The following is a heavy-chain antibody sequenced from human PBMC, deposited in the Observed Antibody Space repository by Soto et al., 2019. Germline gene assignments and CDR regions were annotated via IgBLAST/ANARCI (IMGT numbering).Heavy chain of an antibody. CDR3: ARGPSGDKVDA. CDR2: IYDGGRT. Sequence: QVQLQEKGPGLVKPSQTLSLTCTVSGGSISTVDYWWSWIRQSPDMGLEWIGHIYDGGRTYNNPSLESRVTMSVDTSKSQLSLTLSSVSAADTAVYYCARGPSGDKVDAWGQGPLVTVSS. J-gene: IGHJ5*02. D-gene: IGHD7-27*01. CDR1: GGSISTVDYW. V-gene: IGHV4-30-4*01.